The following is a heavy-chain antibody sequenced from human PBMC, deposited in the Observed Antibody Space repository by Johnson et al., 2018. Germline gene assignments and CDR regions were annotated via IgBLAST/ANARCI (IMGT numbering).Heavy chain of an antibody. CDR1: GFTFSYYW. CDR3: ARGDYEAFTR. V-gene: IGHV3-74*01. D-gene: IGHD4-17*01. Sequence: VQLQESGGALVQSGGSLRLSCAASGFTFSYYWMHWVRQAPGKGLVWVSRIHSDGSATNYADSVKGRFTISRDNARNRVDLQMNSLGLEDAAVYFCARGDYEAFTRWGQGTTVTVSS. J-gene: IGHJ3*01. CDR2: IHSDGSAT.